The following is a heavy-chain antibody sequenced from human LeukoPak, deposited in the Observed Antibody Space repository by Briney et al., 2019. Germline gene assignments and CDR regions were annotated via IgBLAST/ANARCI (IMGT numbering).Heavy chain of an antibody. V-gene: IGHV1-69*04. D-gene: IGHD3-22*01. Sequence: GSSVKVSCKASGGTFSSCAISWVRQAPGHGLEWMGRIIPILGIANYAQKFQGRVTITADKSTSTAYMELSSLRSEDTAVYYCARGVYYYDSSGYTGGWFDPWGQGTLVTVSS. CDR1: GGTFSSCA. J-gene: IGHJ5*02. CDR2: IIPILGIA. CDR3: ARGVYYYDSSGYTGGWFDP.